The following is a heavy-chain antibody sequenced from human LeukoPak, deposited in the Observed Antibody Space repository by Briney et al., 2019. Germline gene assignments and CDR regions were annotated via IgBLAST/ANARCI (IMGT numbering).Heavy chain of an antibody. CDR3: ARGCYGDYH. CDR2: INPDGSTT. CDR1: GFTFTNYW. V-gene: IGHV3-74*01. J-gene: IGHJ4*02. Sequence: GGSLRLSCAASGFTFTNYWMFWVRQAPGKGLVWVSGINPDGSTTTYADSVKGRFTISRENAKSTLYLHMNILRVEDTAVYYCARGCYGDYHWGQGILVTVSS. D-gene: IGHD4-17*01.